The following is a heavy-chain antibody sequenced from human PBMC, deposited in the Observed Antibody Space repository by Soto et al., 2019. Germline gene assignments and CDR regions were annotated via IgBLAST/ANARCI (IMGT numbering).Heavy chain of an antibody. CDR1: GGFFSGYY. J-gene: IGHJ6*02. V-gene: IGHV4-34*01. CDR3: ARTIAAAGTAINGIDV. CDR2: INHSGST. D-gene: IGHD6-13*01. Sequence: SETLSLTCAVYGGFFSGYYWSWIRQPPGKGLEWIGEINHSGSTNYNPSLKSRVTISLDTSKNQFSLKLSSVTAADTAVYYCARTIAAAGTAINGIDVSGQGTTGTLSS.